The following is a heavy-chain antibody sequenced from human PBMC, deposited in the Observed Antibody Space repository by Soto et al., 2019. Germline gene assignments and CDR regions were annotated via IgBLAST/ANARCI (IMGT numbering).Heavy chain of an antibody. V-gene: IGHV2-70*01. CDR1: GFSLSTSGMC. Sequence: SGPTLVNPTQTLTLTCTFSGFSLSTSGMCVSWIRQPPGKALEWLALIDWDDDKYYSTSLKTRLTISKDTSKNQVVLTMTNMDPVDTATYYCARIQRLRFLEWLPIDYWGQGTLVTVSS. CDR2: IDWDDDK. J-gene: IGHJ4*02. CDR3: ARIQRLRFLEWLPIDY. D-gene: IGHD3-3*01.